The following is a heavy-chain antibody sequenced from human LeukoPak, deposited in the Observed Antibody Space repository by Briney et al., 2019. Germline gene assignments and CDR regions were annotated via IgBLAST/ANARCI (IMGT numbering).Heavy chain of an antibody. J-gene: IGHJ4*02. D-gene: IGHD2-21*02. CDR2: ISGSGGST. Sequence: GGSLRLSCAASGFTFSSYAMSWVRQAPGKGLEWVSAISGSGGSTYYADSVKGRFTISRDNSKNTLYLQMNSLGAEDTAVYCCASLTCGGDCYLDYWGQGTLVTVSS. CDR1: GFTFSSYA. CDR3: ASLTCGGDCYLDY. V-gene: IGHV3-23*01.